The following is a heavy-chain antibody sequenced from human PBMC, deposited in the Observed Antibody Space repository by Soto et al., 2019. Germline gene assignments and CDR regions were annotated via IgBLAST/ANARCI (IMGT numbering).Heavy chain of an antibody. CDR1: GFTFSSYG. CDR3: ARESSTVDY. Sequence: GESLKISCAASGFTFSSYGMHWVRQAPGKGLEWVAVIWYDGSNKYYADSVKGRFTISRDNSKNTLYLQMNSLRAEDTAVYYCARESSTVDYWGQGTLVTVSS. D-gene: IGHD2-2*01. CDR2: IWYDGSNK. J-gene: IGHJ4*02. V-gene: IGHV3-33*01.